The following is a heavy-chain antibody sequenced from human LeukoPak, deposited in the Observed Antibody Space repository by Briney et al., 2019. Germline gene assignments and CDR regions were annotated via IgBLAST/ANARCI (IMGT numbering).Heavy chain of an antibody. V-gene: IGHV4-4*07. CDR2: IYTTGST. CDR3: ARDGAYYEFDY. CDR1: AASMSGYY. Sequence: PSETLSLTCTVSAASMSGYYWSWIRQPAGKGLEWIGRIYTTGSTSYNPSLKNRVTMSVDKSKKHFSLRLSSVTAADTAMYYCARDGAYYEFDYWGQGTLVTVSS. D-gene: IGHD3-22*01. J-gene: IGHJ4*02.